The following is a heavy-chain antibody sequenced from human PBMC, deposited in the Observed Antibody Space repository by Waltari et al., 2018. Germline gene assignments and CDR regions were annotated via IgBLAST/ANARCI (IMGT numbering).Heavy chain of an antibody. CDR2: ISDRGGNT. Sequence: EVQLLESGGGLVQPGGSLRLSCAASGFSFSTYAMSWVRQAPVKGLEWVATISDRGGNTYYADSVKGRFTVSRDNSRNTLYLQMSTLRDEDTAVYFCAKDPNYYVSGIYYGGFDYWGQGILVTVSS. V-gene: IGHV3-23*01. J-gene: IGHJ4*02. CDR1: GFSFSTYA. CDR3: AKDPNYYVSGIYYGGFDY. D-gene: IGHD3-10*01.